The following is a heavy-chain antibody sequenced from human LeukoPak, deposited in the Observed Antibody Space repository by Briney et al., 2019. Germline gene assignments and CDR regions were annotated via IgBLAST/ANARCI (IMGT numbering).Heavy chain of an antibody. D-gene: IGHD1-14*01. V-gene: IGHV3-21*06. CDR1: RFNFNSFV. CDR2: ISTGSGYI. Sequence: PGGSLRLSCAASRFNFNSFVMGWVRQPPGKGLEWVSSISTGSGYIFYADSLKGRVTISRDNAKNSLYLQMNSLRAEDTAVYYCVRGKKPGWDMSYFDYWGQGILVTVSS. CDR3: VRGKKPGWDMSYFDY. J-gene: IGHJ4*02.